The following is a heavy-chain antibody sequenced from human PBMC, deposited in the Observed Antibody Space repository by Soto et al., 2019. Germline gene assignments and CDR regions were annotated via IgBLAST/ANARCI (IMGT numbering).Heavy chain of an antibody. D-gene: IGHD3-22*01. V-gene: IGHV1-58*01. CDR2: IDVGSGST. CDR3: ARNYYDSGGGFDY. Sequence: SVKVSCKTSGFTFSTSALHWVRQARGHRLQWIGWIDVGSGSTYYADSVKGRFTISRDNSKNTLYLQMNSLRAEDTAVYYCARNYYDSGGGFDYWGQGTLVTVSS. CDR1: GFTFSTSA. J-gene: IGHJ4*02.